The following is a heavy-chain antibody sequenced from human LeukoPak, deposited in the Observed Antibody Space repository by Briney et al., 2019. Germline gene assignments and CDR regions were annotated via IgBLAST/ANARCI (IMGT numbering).Heavy chain of an antibody. CDR3: AMGDGHPY. CDR2: IIPIFGTA. V-gene: IGHV1-69*13. D-gene: IGHD5-24*01. Sequence: SVKVSCKASGYTFTSYYMHWVRQAPGQGLEWMGGIIPIFGTANYAQKFQGRVTITADESTSTAYMELSSLRSEDTAVYYCAMGDGHPYWGQGTLVTVSS. J-gene: IGHJ4*02. CDR1: GYTFTSYY.